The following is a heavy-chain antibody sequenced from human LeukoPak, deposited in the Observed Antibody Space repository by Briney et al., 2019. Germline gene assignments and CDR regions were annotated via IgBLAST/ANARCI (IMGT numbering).Heavy chain of an antibody. V-gene: IGHV4-59*11. CDR3: ARSGEYNNFDY. CDR2: IYYRGRT. D-gene: IGHD1-1*01. Sequence: SETLSLTCTVSGGSISSHYWSWIRQPPGKGLEWIGYIYYRGRTTYNPSLKSRVTISVDTSKNQFSLKLSSVTAADTAVYFCARSGEYNNFDYWGQGTLVTVSS. J-gene: IGHJ4*02. CDR1: GGSISSHY.